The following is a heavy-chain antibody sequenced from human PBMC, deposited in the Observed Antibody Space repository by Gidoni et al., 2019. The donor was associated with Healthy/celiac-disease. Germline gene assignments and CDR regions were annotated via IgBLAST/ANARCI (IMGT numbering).Heavy chain of an antibody. CDR3: ARDRGRSGSPSDQQTIYYYYGMDV. CDR1: GFTFRSYG. Sequence: QVQLVESGGGVVQPGRSLRLSCAASGFTFRSYGMHWVRQAPGKGLEWVAVIWYDGSNKYYADSVKGRFTISRDNSKNTLYLQMNSLRAEDTAVYYCARDRGRSGSPSDQQTIYYYYGMDVWGQGTTVTVSS. J-gene: IGHJ6*02. CDR2: IWYDGSNK. V-gene: IGHV3-33*01. D-gene: IGHD1-26*01.